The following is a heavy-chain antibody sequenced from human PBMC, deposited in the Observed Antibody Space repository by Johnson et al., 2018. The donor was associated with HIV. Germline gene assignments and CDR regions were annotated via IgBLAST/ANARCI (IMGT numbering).Heavy chain of an antibody. Sequence: QVLLVESGGGVVQPGRSLRLSCAASGFTFSSYGMHWVRQAPGKGLEWVAVISYDASNKYYADSVKGRFTISRDNAKNSLYLQMNSLRAEDTALYYCARERSDGGANWGSHRAFDIWGQGTMVTVSS. D-gene: IGHD7-27*01. J-gene: IGHJ3*02. CDR3: ARERSDGGANWGSHRAFDI. CDR2: ISYDASNK. CDR1: GFTFSSYG. V-gene: IGHV3-30*03.